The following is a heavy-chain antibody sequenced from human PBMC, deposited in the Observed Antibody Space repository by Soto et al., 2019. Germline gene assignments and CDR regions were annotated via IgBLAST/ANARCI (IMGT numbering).Heavy chain of an antibody. J-gene: IGHJ4*02. CDR1: GGTFSSYT. Sequence: QVQLVQSGAEVKKPGSSVKVSCKASGGTFSSYTISWVRQAPGQGLGWMGRIFPISGIANHALKFQGRVTITADKSTGTAYMELSSLRSEDTAVYYCANPPRYWGQGTLVTVSS. CDR3: ANPPRY. CDR2: IFPISGIA. V-gene: IGHV1-69*02.